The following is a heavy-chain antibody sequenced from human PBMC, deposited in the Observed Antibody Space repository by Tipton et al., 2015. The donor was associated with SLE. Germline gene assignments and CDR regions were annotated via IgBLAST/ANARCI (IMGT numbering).Heavy chain of an antibody. CDR3: ARLRDGVGGSGGAYFDS. CDR1: GYSFTSYW. CDR2: IDPSDSYT. J-gene: IGHJ4*02. V-gene: IGHV5-10-1*01. D-gene: IGHD1-26*01. Sequence: QLVQSGAEVKKPGESLKISCKGSGYSFTSYWITWVRQMPGKGLEWMGIIDPSDSYTYYGPTFQGHVTISADKSISTAYLQWSSLKASDTAMYYCARLRDGVGGSGGAYFDSWGQGTLVTVSS.